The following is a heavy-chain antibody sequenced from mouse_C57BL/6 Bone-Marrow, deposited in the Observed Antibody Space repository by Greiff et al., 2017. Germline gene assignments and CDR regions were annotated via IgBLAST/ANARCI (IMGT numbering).Heavy chain of an antibody. CDR3: ARAGTEAY. CDR2: IHPSDGDT. D-gene: IGHD4-1*01. J-gene: IGHJ3*01. V-gene: IGHV1-74*01. Sequence: QVQLQQSGAELVKPGASVKVSCKASGYTFTSYWMHWVKQRPGQGLEWIGRIHPSDGDTNYNQKFKGKATLTVDKSSSTAYMQLSSLTSEDSAVYDWARAGTEAYWGQGTVVTVSA. CDR1: GYTFTSYW.